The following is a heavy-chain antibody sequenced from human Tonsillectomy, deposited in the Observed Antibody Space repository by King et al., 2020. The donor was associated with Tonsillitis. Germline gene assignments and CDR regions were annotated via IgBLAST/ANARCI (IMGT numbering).Heavy chain of an antibody. CDR1: GFTFSSYW. CDR2: IKSDGSST. J-gene: IGHJ3*02. Sequence: VQLVESGGGLVQPGGSLRLSCAASGFTFSSYWMHWVRQAPGKGLVWVSRIKSDGSSTSYADSVKGRITISIDNAKNTLYLQMNSLRAEDTAVYYCARGNYYAFEIWGQGTMVTVSS. V-gene: IGHV3-74*01. CDR3: ARGNYYAFEI. D-gene: IGHD1-7*01.